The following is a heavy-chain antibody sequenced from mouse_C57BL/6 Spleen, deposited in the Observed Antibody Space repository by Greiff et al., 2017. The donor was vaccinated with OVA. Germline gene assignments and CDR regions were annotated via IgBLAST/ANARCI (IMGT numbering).Heavy chain of an antibody. J-gene: IGHJ1*03. CDR3: ARRATAWYFDV. CDR1: GFTFSDYG. Sequence: EVKLVESGGGLVKPGGSLKLSCAASGFTFSDYGMHWVRQAPEKGLEWVAYISSGSSTIYYADTVKGRFTISRDNAKNTLFLQMTSLGSEDTAMYYCARRATAWYFDVWGTGTTVTVSS. D-gene: IGHD1-2*01. V-gene: IGHV5-17*01. CDR2: ISSGSSTI.